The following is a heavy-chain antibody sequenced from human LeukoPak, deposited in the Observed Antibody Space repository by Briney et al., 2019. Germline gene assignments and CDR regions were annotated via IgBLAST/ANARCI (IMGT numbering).Heavy chain of an antibody. CDR1: GFTFSTYV. D-gene: IGHD3-22*01. J-gene: IGHJ4*02. Sequence: GGSLRLSCSVSGFTFSTYVMHWVRQAPGKGLEYVSAISSNGDNTYYADSVKGRFTISRDNSKNTLYLQMSSLRSDDTAVYYCARGDSSGYYYLFDYWGQGTLVTVSS. V-gene: IGHV3-64*04. CDR2: ISSNGDNT. CDR3: ARGDSSGYYYLFDY.